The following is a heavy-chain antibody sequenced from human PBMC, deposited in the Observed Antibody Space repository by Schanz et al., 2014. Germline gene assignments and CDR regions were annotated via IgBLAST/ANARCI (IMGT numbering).Heavy chain of an antibody. CDR2: IRYDGSNK. CDR1: GFTFNNFA. J-gene: IGHJ4*02. V-gene: IGHV3-30*02. CDR3: ARGSGTFDS. Sequence: VQLLESGGGLVQPGGSLRLSCAASGFTFNNFAMSWVRQAPGKGLEWVAFIRYDGSNKFYADSVRGRFTISRDNSDNTLYLQMNNLRAEDTAVYYCARGSGTFDSWGQGTLVTVSS. D-gene: IGHD3-3*01.